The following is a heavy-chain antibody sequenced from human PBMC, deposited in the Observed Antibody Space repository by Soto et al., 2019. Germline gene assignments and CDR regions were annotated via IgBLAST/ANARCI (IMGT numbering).Heavy chain of an antibody. J-gene: IGHJ5*02. Sequence: PGGSLRLSCAASGFTFSNAWMSWVRQAPGKGLEWVGRIKSKTDGGTTDYAAPVKGRFTISRDDSKNTLYLQMNSLKTEDTAVYYCTTDLPIVVVGPDNWFDPWGQGTLVTVSS. CDR2: IKSKTDGGTT. CDR1: GFTFSNAW. V-gene: IGHV3-15*01. CDR3: TTDLPIVVVGPDNWFDP. D-gene: IGHD2-15*01.